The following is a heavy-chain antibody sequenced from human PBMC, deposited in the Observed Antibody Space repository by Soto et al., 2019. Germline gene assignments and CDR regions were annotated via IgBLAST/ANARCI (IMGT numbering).Heavy chain of an antibody. Sequence: QITLKESGPTLVKATQTLTLTCTFSGFSLSTSGVGVGWIRQPPGKALEWLALIYWDDDKRYSPSLKSRLTITKDTAKNQVVLIMTNMDPVDTATYYCAHTQLNYYGSGTYYFDYWGQGTLGTVSS. CDR1: GFSLSTSGVG. J-gene: IGHJ4*02. V-gene: IGHV2-5*02. CDR3: AHTQLNYYGSGTYYFDY. CDR2: IYWDDDK. D-gene: IGHD3-10*01.